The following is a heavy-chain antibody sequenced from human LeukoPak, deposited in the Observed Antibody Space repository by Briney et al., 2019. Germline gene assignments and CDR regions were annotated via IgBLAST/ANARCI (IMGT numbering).Heavy chain of an antibody. CDR2: ISGSGGST. D-gene: IGHD3-16*02. V-gene: IGHV3-23*01. J-gene: IGHJ4*02. Sequence: GGSLRLSCAASGFTFSSYAMSWVRQAPGKGLEWVSAISGSGGSTYYADSVKGRFTISRDNSKNTLYLQMNSLRAEDTAVYYCAKDGLRLGELSFGYFDYWGQGTLVTVSS. CDR3: AKDGLRLGELSFGYFDY. CDR1: GFTFSSYA.